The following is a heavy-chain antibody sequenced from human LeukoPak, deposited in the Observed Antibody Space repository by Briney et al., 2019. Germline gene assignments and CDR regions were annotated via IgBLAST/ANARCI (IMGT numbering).Heavy chain of an antibody. CDR3: AIDSEYGGPRGYFDY. CDR1: GFTFSSYA. D-gene: IGHD4-23*01. Sequence: PGGSLRLSCAASGFTFSSYAMSWVRQAPGKGLEWVSAISGSGGTTYYADSVKGRFTISRDNSKNTLYLQMNSLRAEDTALYYCAIDSEYGGPRGYFDYWGQGTLVTVSS. CDR2: ISGSGGTT. V-gene: IGHV3-23*01. J-gene: IGHJ4*02.